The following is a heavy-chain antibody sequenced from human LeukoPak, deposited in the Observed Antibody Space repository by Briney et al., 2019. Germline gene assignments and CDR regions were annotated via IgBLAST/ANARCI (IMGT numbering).Heavy chain of an antibody. D-gene: IGHD2-2*01. CDR3: ASPLPHRGYCSSTSCYRGAFDI. J-gene: IGHJ3*02. CDR1: GYSISSGYY. Sequence: SETLSLTCAVSGYSISSGYYWGWVRQPPGKGLEWIGTLYHSGSTNYNPSLKSRVTISVDTSKNQFSLKLSSVTAADTAVYYCASPLPHRGYCSSTSCYRGAFDIWGQGTMVTVSS. CDR2: LYHSGST. V-gene: IGHV4-38-2*01.